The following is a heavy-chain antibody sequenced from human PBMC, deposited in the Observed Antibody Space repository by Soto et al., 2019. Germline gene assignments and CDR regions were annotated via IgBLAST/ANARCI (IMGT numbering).Heavy chain of an antibody. Sequence: ASVKVSCKVSGYTLTELSMHWVRQAPGKGLEWMGGFDPEDGETIYAQKFQGRVTMTKDTSTDTAYMELSSLRSEDTAVYYCATVAAAGTPFYYYYMDVWGKGTTVTVSS. CDR2: FDPEDGET. V-gene: IGHV1-24*01. CDR1: GYTLTELS. J-gene: IGHJ6*03. CDR3: ATVAAAGTPFYYYYMDV. D-gene: IGHD6-13*01.